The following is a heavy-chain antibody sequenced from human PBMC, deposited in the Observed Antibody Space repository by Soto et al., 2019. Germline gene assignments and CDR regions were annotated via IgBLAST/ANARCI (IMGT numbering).Heavy chain of an antibody. V-gene: IGHV4-39*01. CDR3: ARHLTIVEYYGSASHSNWFDP. J-gene: IGHJ5*02. Sequence: PSETLSLTCTVPGDSIRSSSYFWGWIRQSPGKGLEWVGSIYNDGRAYYSPSLKSRATIPVDTAKNQFSLKLSSVTAADTAVYYCARHLTIVEYYGSASHSNWFDPWGQGTLVTVSS. D-gene: IGHD3-10*01. CDR2: IYNDGRA. CDR1: GDSIRSSSYF.